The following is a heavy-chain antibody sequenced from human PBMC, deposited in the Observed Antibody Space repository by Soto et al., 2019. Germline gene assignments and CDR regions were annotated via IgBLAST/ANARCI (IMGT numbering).Heavy chain of an antibody. D-gene: IGHD1-26*01. CDR1: GGSISSGGYY. Sequence: SETLSLTCTVSGGSISSGGYYWSWIRQPPGKGLEWIGYIYYSGSTNYNPSLKSRVTISVDTSKNQFSLKLSSVTAADTAVYYCASHFSGSYPRPFDYWGQGTLVTVSS. CDR2: IYYSGST. J-gene: IGHJ4*02. V-gene: IGHV4-61*08. CDR3: ASHFSGSYPRPFDY.